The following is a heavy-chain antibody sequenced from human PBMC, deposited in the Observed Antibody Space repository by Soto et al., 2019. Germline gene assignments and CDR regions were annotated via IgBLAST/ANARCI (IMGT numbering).Heavy chain of an antibody. D-gene: IGHD1-26*01. Sequence: APGQGLEWMGWISAYNGNTNYAQMLQGRVTMTTDTSTSTAYMELRSLRSDDTAVYYCARGVGASYYFDYWGQGTLVTVSS. J-gene: IGHJ4*02. CDR2: ISAYNGNT. V-gene: IGHV1-18*01. CDR3: ARGVGASYYFDY.